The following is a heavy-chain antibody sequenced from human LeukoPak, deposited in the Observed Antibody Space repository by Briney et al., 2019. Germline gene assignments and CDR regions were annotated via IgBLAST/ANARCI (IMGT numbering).Heavy chain of an antibody. V-gene: IGHV1-46*01. D-gene: IGHD2-21*02. J-gene: IGHJ5*02. CDR1: GYTFTSYY. Sequence: ASVKVSCKASGYTFTSYYMHWVRQAPGQGLEWMGIINPSGGSTSYAQKFQGRVTMTRDMSTSTVYMELSSLRSEDTAVYYCARGTVVTRAPWLWGPKKIGQEVNWFDPWGQGTLIIVSS. CDR2: INPSGGST. CDR3: ARGTVVTRAPWLWGPKKIGQEVNWFDP.